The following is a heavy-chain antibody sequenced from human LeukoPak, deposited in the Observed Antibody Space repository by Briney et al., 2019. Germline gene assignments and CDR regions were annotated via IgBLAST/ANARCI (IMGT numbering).Heavy chain of an antibody. CDR1: GFTFSDYY. Sequence: PGGSLRLSCAASGFTFSDYYMSWIRQAPGKGLEWVSYISSSGSTIYYADSVKGRFTISRDNSKNTLYLQMNSLRAEDTAVYYCAKDSVVARLLLDYWGQGTLVAVSS. J-gene: IGHJ4*02. V-gene: IGHV3-11*01. CDR3: AKDSVVARLLLDY. D-gene: IGHD4-23*01. CDR2: ISSSGSTI.